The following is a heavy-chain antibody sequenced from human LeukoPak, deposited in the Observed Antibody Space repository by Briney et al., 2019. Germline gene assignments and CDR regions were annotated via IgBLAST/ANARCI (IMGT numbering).Heavy chain of an antibody. D-gene: IGHD1-26*01. CDR1: GFTFSSYA. CDR2: IKQDGSEK. CDR3: ARDVREWEYYFDY. Sequence: RTGGSLRLSCAASGFTFSSYAMSWVRQAPGKGLEWVANIKQDGSEKYYVDSVKGRFTISRDNAKNSLYLQMNSLRAEDTAVYYCARDVREWEYYFDYWGQGTLVTVSS. V-gene: IGHV3-7*03. J-gene: IGHJ4*02.